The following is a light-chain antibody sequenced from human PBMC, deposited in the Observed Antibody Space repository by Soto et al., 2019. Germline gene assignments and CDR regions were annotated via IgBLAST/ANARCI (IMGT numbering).Light chain of an antibody. J-gene: IGLJ1*01. CDR2: EGT. CDR3: CSYAGGSTYV. CDR1: SIAVRSYKF. Sequence: QFVLTHPASVSGSPGHSITIPCTGTSIAVRSYKFVSWYQQHPGKAPKLLIYEGTKRPPAVSNRFSGSKSGNTASLTISGLKADDEADYYCCSYAGGSTYVFGTATKVTVL. V-gene: IGLV2-23*01.